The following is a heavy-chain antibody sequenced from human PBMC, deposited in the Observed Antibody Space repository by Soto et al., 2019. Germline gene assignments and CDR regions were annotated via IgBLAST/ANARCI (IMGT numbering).Heavy chain of an antibody. CDR3: ARHHTTLYYYYYMDV. Sequence: RGLNRQTPGKGLEWIGTIYYSGNTYYNPSLQSRVTISVDTSKNQFALKVSSVIAADTAVYYCARHHTTLYYYYYMDVWGKGTTVTVSS. J-gene: IGHJ6*03. CDR2: IYYSGNT. D-gene: IGHD1-1*01. V-gene: IGHV4-39*01.